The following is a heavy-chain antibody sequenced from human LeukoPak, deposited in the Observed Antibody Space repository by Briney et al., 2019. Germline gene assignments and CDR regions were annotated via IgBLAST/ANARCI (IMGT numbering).Heavy chain of an antibody. Sequence: GGTLRLSCAASGFPFSSHGMSWVRQAPGKGLEWVSGIIGGGGSTYYADSVKGRLTISGDNSRNTLFLQMNSLRAEDTAVYYCAHGAMYQLDYWGQGTLVTVSS. CDR1: GFPFSSHG. V-gene: IGHV3-23*01. CDR3: AHGAMYQLDY. D-gene: IGHD2-2*01. CDR2: IIGGGGST. J-gene: IGHJ4*02.